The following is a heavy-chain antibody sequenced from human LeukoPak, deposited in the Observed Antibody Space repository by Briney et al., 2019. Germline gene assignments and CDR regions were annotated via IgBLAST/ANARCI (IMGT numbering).Heavy chain of an antibody. CDR2: TSDTGGST. V-gene: IGHV3-23*01. CDR3: AKGDCSIPSCQKPGLDY. D-gene: IGHD2-2*01. CDR1: GFTFSGYA. J-gene: IGHJ4*02. Sequence: GGSLRLSCVAPGFTFSGYAMSWVRQAPGKGLEWVSTTSDTGGSTYYADSVKGRFTISRDNSKSTLSLQMNSLRAEDTAVYYCAKGDCSIPSCQKPGLDYWGQGTLVTVSS.